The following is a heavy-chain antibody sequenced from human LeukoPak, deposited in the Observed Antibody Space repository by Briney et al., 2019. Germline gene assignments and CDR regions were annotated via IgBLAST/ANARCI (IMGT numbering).Heavy chain of an antibody. D-gene: IGHD3-9*01. J-gene: IGHJ4*02. Sequence: PGGSLRLSCAASGFTFSSYAMSWVRQAPGKGLEWVSFIYSDNTHYSDSVKGRFTISRDNSKNTLYLQMNSLRAEDTAVYYCASQYRYYDILTGQQTDDYWGQGTLVTVSS. CDR3: ASQYRYYDILTGQQTDDY. CDR1: GFTFSSYA. V-gene: IGHV3-23*03. CDR2: IYSDNT.